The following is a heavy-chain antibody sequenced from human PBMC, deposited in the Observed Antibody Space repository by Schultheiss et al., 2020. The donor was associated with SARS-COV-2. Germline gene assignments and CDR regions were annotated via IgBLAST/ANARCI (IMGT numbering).Heavy chain of an antibody. CDR1: GFTFSSYS. Sequence: GESMKVSCAASGFTFSSYSMNWVRQAPGKGLEWVSSISSSSSYIYYADSVKGRFTISRDNAKNSLYLQMNGLKPEDTATYYCAKRWLAYYFDYWGQGTLVTVSS. D-gene: IGHD6-19*01. V-gene: IGHV3-21*01. CDR2: ISSSSSYI. J-gene: IGHJ4*02. CDR3: AKRWLAYYFDY.